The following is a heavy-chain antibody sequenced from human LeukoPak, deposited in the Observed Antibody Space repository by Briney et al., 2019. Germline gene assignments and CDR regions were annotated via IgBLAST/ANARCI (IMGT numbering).Heavy chain of an antibody. CDR1: GYTFTGYY. CDR2: INPNSGGT. V-gene: IGHV1-2*02. D-gene: IGHD2-2*01. J-gene: IGHJ5*02. CDR3: ARDSYCRGINCYAFDP. Sequence: ASVKVSCKAAGYTFTGYYIHWGRQAPGQGLEWMGWINPNSGGTNYAQKFQGRVTMTRDTSITTAYMELSRLRSDDTAVYFCARDSYCRGINCYAFDPWGQGTLVTVSS.